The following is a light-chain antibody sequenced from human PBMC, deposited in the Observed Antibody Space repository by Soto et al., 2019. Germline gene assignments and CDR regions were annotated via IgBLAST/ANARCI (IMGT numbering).Light chain of an antibody. J-gene: IGLJ1*01. V-gene: IGLV1-51*01. CDR3: GTWDTGLTPRGV. Sequence: QSVLTQPPAVSAAPGQKVSISCSGSSSNLGNNSVAWYQHLPGTAPKLLIYDDNKRLSGIPDRFSGSKSGTSATLGITGLQTGDEADYYCGTWDTGLTPRGVFGTGAKVTVL. CDR1: SSNLGNNS. CDR2: DDN.